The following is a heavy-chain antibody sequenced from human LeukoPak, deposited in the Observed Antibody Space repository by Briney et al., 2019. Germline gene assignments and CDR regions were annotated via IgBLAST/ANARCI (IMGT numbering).Heavy chain of an antibody. V-gene: IGHV4-59*01. D-gene: IGHD2-21*02. CDR1: GGSISNYY. J-gene: IGHJ4*02. CDR3: ARDAPYCGGDCYQY. Sequence: SETLSLTCTVSGGSISNYYWGWIRQPPGKGLEWIGYIYYSGSTDYNPSLKSRVTISVDTSKNQFSLKLSSVTTADTAVYYCARDAPYCGGDCYQYWGQGTLVT. CDR2: IYYSGST.